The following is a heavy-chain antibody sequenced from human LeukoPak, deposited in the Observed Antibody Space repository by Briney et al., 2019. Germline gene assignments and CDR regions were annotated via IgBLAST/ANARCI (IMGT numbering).Heavy chain of an antibody. Sequence: PGGSLRLSCAASGFTFSSYSMNWVRQAPGKGLDWVSYISTSGSTIYYADSVKGRFTISRDNAKNPLYLQMNSLRAEDTAVYYCATSQGSWPDYFDYWGQGTLVTVSS. J-gene: IGHJ4*02. V-gene: IGHV3-48*04. CDR2: ISTSGSTI. CDR3: ATSQGSWPDYFDY. D-gene: IGHD6-13*01. CDR1: GFTFSSYS.